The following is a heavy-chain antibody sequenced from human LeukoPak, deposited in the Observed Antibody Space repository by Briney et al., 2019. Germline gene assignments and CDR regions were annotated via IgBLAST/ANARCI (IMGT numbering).Heavy chain of an antibody. V-gene: IGHV4-38-2*02. CDR1: GYSISSGYY. D-gene: IGHD3-3*01. Sequence: SETLSLTCTVSGYSISSGYYWAWIRQPPGKGREWIGRIYHSGSTYYNPSLKSRVTISVDTSKNQFSLKLSSVTAVDTAVYYCARITIFGVVGYWGQGTLVTVYS. J-gene: IGHJ4*02. CDR2: IYHSGST. CDR3: ARITIFGVVGY.